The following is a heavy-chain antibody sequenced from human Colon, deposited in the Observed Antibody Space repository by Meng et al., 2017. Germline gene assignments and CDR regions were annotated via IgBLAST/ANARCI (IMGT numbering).Heavy chain of an antibody. Sequence: GGSLRLSCAASGFTFSSYEMNWVRQAPGKGLEWVSYISRSGSTIYYADSVKGRFTISRDNAKNSLYLQMNSLRSEDTAVYYCARDKRVELDGYNSLFDYWGQGTLVTVSS. CDR2: ISRSGSTI. CDR3: ARDKRVELDGYNSLFDY. V-gene: IGHV3-48*03. D-gene: IGHD5-24*01. CDR1: GFTFSSYE. J-gene: IGHJ4*02.